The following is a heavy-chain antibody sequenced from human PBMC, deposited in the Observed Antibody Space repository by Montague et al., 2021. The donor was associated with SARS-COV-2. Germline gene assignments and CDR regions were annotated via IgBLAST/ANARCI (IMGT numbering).Heavy chain of an antibody. Sequence: SETLSLTCAVYGGSFSGYYWGWIRQPPGNGLEWIWEINHSGSTNYNPSLKSRVTISVDTSKNQFSLKLSSVTAADTAVYYCARGPVDDNCSGGSCYSRYYYGMDVWGEGTTVTVSS. V-gene: IGHV4-34*01. CDR1: GGSFSGYY. CDR2: INHSGST. CDR3: ARGPVDDNCSGGSCYSRYYYGMDV. J-gene: IGHJ6*04. D-gene: IGHD2-15*01.